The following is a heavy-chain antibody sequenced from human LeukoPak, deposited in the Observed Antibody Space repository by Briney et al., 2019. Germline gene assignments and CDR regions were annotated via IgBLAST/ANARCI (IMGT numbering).Heavy chain of an antibody. Sequence: PGRSLRLSCTASGFNFGIYGMHWVRQAPGKGLEWVAVMWDDGTNEYYVESVKGRFTISRDNAKNSQYLQMNSLRAEDTAVYYCASGGGWVFDNWGQGTLVTVSS. D-gene: IGHD6-19*01. V-gene: IGHV3-33*03. CDR3: ASGGGWVFDN. CDR2: MWDDGTNE. J-gene: IGHJ4*02. CDR1: GFNFGIYG.